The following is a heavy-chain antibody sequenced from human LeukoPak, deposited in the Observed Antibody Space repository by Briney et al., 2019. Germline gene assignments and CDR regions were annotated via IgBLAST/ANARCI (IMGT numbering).Heavy chain of an antibody. Sequence: PGGSLRLSCAASGFTFTRHWMGWVRQAPGKGLEWVASVKEDGNQYSVDSVKGRFIISRDNARNSLSLQMSSLRVEDTAIYFCVRGPDYGDRLDYFDYWGQGTLVTVSS. V-gene: IGHV3-7*01. CDR1: GFTFTRHW. D-gene: IGHD4-17*01. CDR3: VRGPDYGDRLDYFDY. J-gene: IGHJ4*02. CDR2: VKEDGNQ.